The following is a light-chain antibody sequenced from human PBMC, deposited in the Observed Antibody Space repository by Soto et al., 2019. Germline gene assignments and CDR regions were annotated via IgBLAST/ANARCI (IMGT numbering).Light chain of an antibody. CDR3: QQYNNWPYT. CDR2: GAS. J-gene: IGKJ2*01. Sequence: EIVKTQSPDTLSVSPGERATLSCRASQSVSTNLAWYQQKPGQAPRLLIYGASTRATGVPARFSGSGSGTEFTLTISSLQSEDFAVYHCQQYNNWPYTFGQGTKLEIK. V-gene: IGKV3-15*01. CDR1: QSVSTN.